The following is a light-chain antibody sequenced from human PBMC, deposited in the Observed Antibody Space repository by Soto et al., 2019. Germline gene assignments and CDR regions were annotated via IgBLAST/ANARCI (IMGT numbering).Light chain of an antibody. CDR3: LQYNSLYT. CDR1: QSLSGW. J-gene: IGKJ5*01. V-gene: IGKV1-5*03. Sequence: QLTQSPSTLSASVGDRVTITCRASQSLSGWLAWYQQKPGKAPKLLIYKTSTLESGVPSRFSGSGSGTQFTLTITSLQPDDFATYYCLQYNSLYTFGQGTRLEI. CDR2: KTS.